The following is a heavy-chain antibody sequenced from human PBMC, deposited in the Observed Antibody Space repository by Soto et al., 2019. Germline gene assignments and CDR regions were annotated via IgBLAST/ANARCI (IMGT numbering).Heavy chain of an antibody. Sequence: SETLSLTCTVSGDAISSYYWGWIRQPPGKGLEWIGYIYNSGNTNYNPSLKSRVTISVNTSKNQFSLKLTSVTAADTAVYYCARAPAYNWNDVYFDDWGQGTLVTVSS. D-gene: IGHD1-20*01. CDR2: IYNSGNT. CDR1: GDAISSYY. J-gene: IGHJ4*02. CDR3: ARAPAYNWNDVYFDD. V-gene: IGHV4-59*01.